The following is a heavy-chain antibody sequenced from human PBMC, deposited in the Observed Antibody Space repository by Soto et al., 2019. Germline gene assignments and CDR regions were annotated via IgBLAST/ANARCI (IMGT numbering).Heavy chain of an antibody. V-gene: IGHV1-2*02. CDR1: GYTFTGYY. J-gene: IGHJ4*02. D-gene: IGHD1-26*01. CDR3: ARDRHYSGSYGS. CDR2: INPNSGGT. Sequence: ASVKVSCKASGYTFTGYYMHWVRQAPGQGLEWMGWINPNSGGTNYAQKFQGRVTMTRDTSISTAYMELSRLRSDDTAVYYCARDRHYSGSYGSWGQGTLVTVSS.